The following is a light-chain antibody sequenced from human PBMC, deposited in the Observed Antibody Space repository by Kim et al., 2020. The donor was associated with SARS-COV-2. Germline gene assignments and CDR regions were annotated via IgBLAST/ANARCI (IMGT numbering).Light chain of an antibody. CDR3: QQVNSFCPFT. CDR2: AAS. CDR1: QGISRY. Sequence: DIQMTQSPSSVSASVGDTVTITCRASQGISRYLAWYQQKPGKAPKLLIYAASSLQSEVPSRFSGSGSGTFFTLTITSLQPEDFATYYCQQVNSFCPFTFGPGTKVDIK. J-gene: IGKJ3*01. V-gene: IGKV1-12*01.